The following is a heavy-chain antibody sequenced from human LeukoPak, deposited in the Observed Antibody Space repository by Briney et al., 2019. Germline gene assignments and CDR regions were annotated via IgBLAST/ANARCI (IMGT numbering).Heavy chain of an antibody. CDR1: GYTFTGYY. J-gene: IGHJ4*02. CDR3: ARARGIKYSSSWDGGPLDY. Sequence: RASVKVSCKASGYTFTGYYMHWVRQAPGQGLEWMGCINPNSGGTNYAQKFQGRVTMTRDTSISTAYMELSRLRSDDTAVYYCARARGIKYSSSWDGGPLDYWGQGTLVTVSS. V-gene: IGHV1-2*02. CDR2: INPNSGGT. D-gene: IGHD6-13*01.